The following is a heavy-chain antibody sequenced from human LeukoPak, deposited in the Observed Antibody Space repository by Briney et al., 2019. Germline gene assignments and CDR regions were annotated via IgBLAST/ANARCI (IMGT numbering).Heavy chain of an antibody. J-gene: IGHJ4*02. D-gene: IGHD3-22*01. CDR2: INPNSGGT. CDR1: GYTFTGYY. V-gene: IGHV1-2*02. Sequence: ASVKVSCKASGYTFTGYYMHWVRQAPGQGLEWMGWINPNSGGTNYAQKFQGRVTMTRDASISTAYMELSRLRSDDTAVYYCARDRSPYYYDNFDYWGQETLVTVSS. CDR3: ARDRSPYYYDNFDY.